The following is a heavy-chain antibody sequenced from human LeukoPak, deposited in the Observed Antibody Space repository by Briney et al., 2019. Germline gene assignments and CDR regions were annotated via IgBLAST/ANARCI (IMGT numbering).Heavy chain of an antibody. CDR2: INHSGST. CDR3: ARVRGGLSDY. J-gene: IGHJ4*02. CDR1: GGSFSGYY. V-gene: IGHV4-34*01. D-gene: IGHD3-16*02. Sequence: SETLSLTCAVYGGSFSGYYWSWIRQPPGKGLEWIGEINHSGSTNYNPSLKSRVTISVDTSKNQFSLKLSSVTAADTAVYYCARVRGGLSDYWGQGTLVTVSS.